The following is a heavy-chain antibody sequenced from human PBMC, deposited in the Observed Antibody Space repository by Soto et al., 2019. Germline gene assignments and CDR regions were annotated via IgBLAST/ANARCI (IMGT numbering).Heavy chain of an antibody. Sequence: QVQLVQSGAEVKKPGASVKVSCKASGYTFTGYYMHWVRQAPGQGLEWMGWINPNSGGTNYAQKFQGWVTMTRDTPISTAYMELGRLRSDDTAVYYCARSSPAAIFWFDPWGQGTLVTVSS. CDR2: INPNSGGT. V-gene: IGHV1-2*04. J-gene: IGHJ5*02. CDR1: GYTFTGYY. D-gene: IGHD2-2*01. CDR3: ARSSPAAIFWFDP.